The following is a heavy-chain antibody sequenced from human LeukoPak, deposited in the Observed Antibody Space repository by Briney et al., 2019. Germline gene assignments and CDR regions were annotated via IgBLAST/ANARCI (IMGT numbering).Heavy chain of an antibody. CDR2: MNPNSGNT. J-gene: IGHJ4*02. V-gene: IGHV1-8*01. CDR1: GYTFTTYD. CDR3: ARVTGSIDY. D-gene: IGHD1-26*01. Sequence: ASVKVSCKASGYTFTTYDINWVRQAAGQGLEWMGWMNPNSGNTGYAQKFQGRVTMTRNTPMGTAYMELSSLRSEDTAMYYCARVTGSIDYWGQGTLVTVSS.